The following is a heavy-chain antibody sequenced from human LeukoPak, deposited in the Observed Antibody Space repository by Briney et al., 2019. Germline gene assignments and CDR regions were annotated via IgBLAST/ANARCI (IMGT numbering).Heavy chain of an antibody. V-gene: IGHV3-33*01. J-gene: IGHJ4*02. Sequence: GRSLRLSCAASGFTFSSYGMHWVRQAPGKGLEWVAVIWYDGSNKYYADSVKGRFTISRDNSKNTLYLQMNSLRAEDTAVYYCAIGGSSNWNGQGFEYWGQGTLVTVSS. CDR2: IWYDGSNK. D-gene: IGHD1-20*01. CDR3: AIGGSSNWNGQGFEY. CDR1: GFTFSSYG.